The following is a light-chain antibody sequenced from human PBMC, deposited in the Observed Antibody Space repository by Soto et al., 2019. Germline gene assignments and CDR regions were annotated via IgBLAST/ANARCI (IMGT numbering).Light chain of an antibody. CDR2: DAS. CDR3: QQRSNWPRT. J-gene: IGKJ1*01. CDR1: QSVSSY. V-gene: IGKV3-11*01. Sequence: EIVFTQSPSTLPFSPFEISTLSCMASQSVSSYLAWYQQKPGQAPRLLIYDASNRATGIPARFSGSGSGTDFTLTISSLEPEDFAVYYCQQRSNWPRTFGQGTKVDNK.